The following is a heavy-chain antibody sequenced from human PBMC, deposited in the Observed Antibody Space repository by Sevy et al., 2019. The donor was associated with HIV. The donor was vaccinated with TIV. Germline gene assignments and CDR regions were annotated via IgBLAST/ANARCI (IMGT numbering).Heavy chain of an antibody. CDR1: GFSFSSDA. CDR3: ARVGGGGYYDPWSGYLEFDP. CDR2: VSASGGST. D-gene: IGHD3-3*01. V-gene: IGHV3-23*01. Sequence: GGSLRLSCVGSGFSFSSDAMSWVRQAPGKGLQWVATVSASGGSTYYADPVRGRLSITRDNPKNTLYVKMNSLRAEDTAVYYCARVGGGGYYDPWSGYLEFDPWGQGTLVTVSS. J-gene: IGHJ5*02.